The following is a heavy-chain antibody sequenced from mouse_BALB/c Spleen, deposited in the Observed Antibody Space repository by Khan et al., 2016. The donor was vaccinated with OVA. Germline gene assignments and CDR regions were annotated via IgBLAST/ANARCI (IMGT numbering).Heavy chain of an antibody. CDR1: GSSITSGYY. V-gene: IGHV3-6*02. CDR3: ASTMITAWFAY. CDR2: ISYDGSN. D-gene: IGHD2-4*01. J-gene: IGHJ3*01. Sequence: EVQLQESGPGLVKPSQSLSLTCSVTGSSITSGYYWNWIRQFPGNKLEWMAYISYDGSNNYNPSLKNRISITRDPSKNQFFLKLNSVTTEDTATYSCASTMITAWFAYWGQGTLVTVSA.